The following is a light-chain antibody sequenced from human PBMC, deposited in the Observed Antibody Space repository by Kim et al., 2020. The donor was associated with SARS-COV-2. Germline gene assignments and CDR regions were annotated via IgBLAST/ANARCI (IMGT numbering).Light chain of an antibody. Sequence: SYELTQPPSVSVAPGKTARITCGGNNIGSKSVHWYPQKPGQAPVLVIYYDSDRPSGIPERFSGSNSGNTVTLTISRVEAGDEADFYCQVWDSGVVFGGGT. CDR3: QVWDSGVV. CDR2: YDS. J-gene: IGLJ2*01. V-gene: IGLV3-21*04. CDR1: NIGSKS.